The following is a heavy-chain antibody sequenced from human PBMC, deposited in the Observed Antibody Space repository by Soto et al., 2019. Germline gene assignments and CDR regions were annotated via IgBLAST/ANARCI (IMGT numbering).Heavy chain of an antibody. CDR2: ISDNGGTT. V-gene: IGHV3-23*01. Sequence: EVHLLQSGGGFGQPGGSLKLSCVASGFTFSTSAMSWVRQAPGKALEWVAGISDNGGTTYHVDSVRGRFSISRDNSRNSLYLDMLSLKAEDTAVYYCAKPVGRTGSVAGPPAHCWGQGTLVTVSS. CDR3: AKPVGRTGSVAGPPAHC. J-gene: IGHJ4*01. D-gene: IGHD6-19*01. CDR1: GFTFSTSA.